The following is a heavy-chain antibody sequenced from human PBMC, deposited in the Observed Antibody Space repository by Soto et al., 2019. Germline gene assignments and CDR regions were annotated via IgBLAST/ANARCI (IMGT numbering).Heavy chain of an antibody. CDR1: GFTFTNYA. CDR3: AKHIVATFYFDH. J-gene: IGHJ4*02. V-gene: IGHV3-23*01. CDR2: ISGSSIST. D-gene: IGHD5-12*01. Sequence: EMQLLEFGGGLVQPGGSLRLSCAASGFTFTNYAMTWVRQAPGKGLEWVSTISGSSISTYYADSVKGRFTISRDNSKNTLYLQMNSLRAEDSAIYYCAKHIVATFYFDHWGQGTLVTVSS.